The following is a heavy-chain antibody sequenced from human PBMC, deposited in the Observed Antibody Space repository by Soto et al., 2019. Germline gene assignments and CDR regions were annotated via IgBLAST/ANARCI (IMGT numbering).Heavy chain of an antibody. D-gene: IGHD5-12*01. Sequence: GASVKVSCKASGYTFTSYDINWVRQATGQGLEWMGWMNPNSGNTGYAQKFQGRVTMTRNTSISTAYMELSSLRSEDTAVYYCARGGEYSGYDYLSLGFDPWGQGTLVTVSS. CDR3: ARGGEYSGYDYLSLGFDP. J-gene: IGHJ5*02. CDR2: MNPNSGNT. V-gene: IGHV1-8*01. CDR1: GYTFTSYD.